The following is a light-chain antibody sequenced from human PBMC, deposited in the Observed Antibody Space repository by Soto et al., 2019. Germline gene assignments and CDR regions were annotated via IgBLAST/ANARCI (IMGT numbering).Light chain of an antibody. CDR2: AAS. V-gene: IGKV3-15*01. Sequence: IILTQSPATLSVSPGERVTLSCRASHNIRDKLAWYQQKPGQAPRLLIYAASSRVTAVPARFSGSGSGTEFTLTIRSPQSGGFTVYYCQQYSDWPRTFGGGTQVEVK. CDR3: QQYSDWPRT. CDR1: HNIRDK. J-gene: IGKJ4*01.